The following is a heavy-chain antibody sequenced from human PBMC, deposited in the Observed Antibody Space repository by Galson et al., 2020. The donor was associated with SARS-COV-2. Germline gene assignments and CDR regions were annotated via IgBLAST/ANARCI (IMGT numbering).Heavy chain of an antibody. J-gene: IGHJ3*02. V-gene: IGHV4-39*07. CDR3: ARNMVMSDGNGHSPPTNAFDI. D-gene: IGHD2-21*01. Sequence: SETLSLTCTVSGGSISSSNYYWGWIRQPPGRGLEWIGSVYYTGSTSYYNPSLKSRVTMSLDRSKNHFSLRLTSVTAADTAVYYCARNMVMSDGNGHSPPTNAFDIWGQGTLFTLSS. CDR2: VYYTGSTS. CDR1: GGSISSSNYY.